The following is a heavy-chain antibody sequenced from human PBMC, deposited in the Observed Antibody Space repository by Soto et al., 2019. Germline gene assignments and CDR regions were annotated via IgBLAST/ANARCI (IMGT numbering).Heavy chain of an antibody. Sequence: QITLKESGPTLVRPTQTLTLTCAFSGFSLSTSGVGVGWIRQPPGKALEWLAVIYWDDSKHYSPYLRSRLTITKDTSKIQVVLTMTNMDPMYTGTYYCAHKGPEDWPLDYWGQGTLGTVSS. CDR3: AHKGPEDWPLDY. D-gene: IGHD3-9*01. V-gene: IGHV2-5*02. J-gene: IGHJ4*02. CDR1: GFSLSTSGVG. CDR2: IYWDDSK.